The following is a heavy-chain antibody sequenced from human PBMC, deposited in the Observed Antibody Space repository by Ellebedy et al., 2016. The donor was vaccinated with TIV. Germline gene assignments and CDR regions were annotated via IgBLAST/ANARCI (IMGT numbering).Heavy chain of an antibody. Sequence: AASVKVSCKASRGTFSSYAISWVRQAPGQGLEWMGRIIPILGIANYAQKFQGRVTITADKSTSTAYMELSSLRSEDTAVYYWAISGALYPDYWGQGTLVTVSS. CDR3: AISGALYPDY. D-gene: IGHD1-26*01. J-gene: IGHJ4*02. CDR2: IIPILGIA. CDR1: RGTFSSYA. V-gene: IGHV1-69*04.